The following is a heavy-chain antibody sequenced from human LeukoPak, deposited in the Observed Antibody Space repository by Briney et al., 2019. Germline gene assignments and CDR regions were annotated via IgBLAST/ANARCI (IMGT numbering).Heavy chain of an antibody. CDR2: VSGGGRST. Sequence: GGSLRLSCAASGFTFSSYAMSWVRQAPGKGLEWVSGVSGGGRSTYYADSVKGRFSISRDNSKNTLYLQMNSLRAEDTAVYYCAKEGSRYYGSGSHKYFQHWGQGTLVTVSS. V-gene: IGHV3-23*01. J-gene: IGHJ1*01. D-gene: IGHD3-10*01. CDR3: AKEGSRYYGSGSHKYFQH. CDR1: GFTFSSYA.